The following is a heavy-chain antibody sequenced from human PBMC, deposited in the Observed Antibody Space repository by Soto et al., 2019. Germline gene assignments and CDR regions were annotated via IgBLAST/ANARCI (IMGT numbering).Heavy chain of an antibody. D-gene: IGHD2-15*01. CDR2: ISYDGSNK. CDR1: GFTFSSYG. V-gene: IGHV3-30*18. CDR3: AKDLRIRAPVAFDI. J-gene: IGHJ3*02. Sequence: QVQLVESGGGVVQPGRSLRLSCAASGFTFSSYGMHWVRQAPGKGLEWVAVISYDGSNKYYADSVKGRFTISRDNSKNTLYLQMNSLRAEDTAVCYCAKDLRIRAPVAFDIWGQGTMVTVSS.